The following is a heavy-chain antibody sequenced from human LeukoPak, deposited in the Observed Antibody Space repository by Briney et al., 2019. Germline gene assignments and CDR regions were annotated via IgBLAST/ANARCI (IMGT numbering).Heavy chain of an antibody. J-gene: IGHJ4*02. D-gene: IGHD6-13*01. Sequence: GGSLRLSWAASGFTFSSYSMNWVRQAPGKGLEWVSSISSSSSYIYYADSVKGRFTISRDNAKNSLYLQMNSLRAEDTAVYYCARGAAAGPFDYWGQGTLVTVSS. CDR2: ISSSSSYI. V-gene: IGHV3-21*01. CDR3: ARGAAAGPFDY. CDR1: GFTFSSYS.